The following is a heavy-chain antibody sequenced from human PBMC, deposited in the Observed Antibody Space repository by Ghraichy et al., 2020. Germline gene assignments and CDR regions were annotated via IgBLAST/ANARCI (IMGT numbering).Heavy chain of an antibody. Sequence: GGSLRLSCAASGFTFISYAMSWVRQAPGKGLEWVSAISGSGGSTYYADSVKGRFTISRDNSKNTLYLQMNSLRAEDTAVYYCAKDSPPYYDFWQDVYGMDVWGQGTTVTVSS. J-gene: IGHJ6*02. CDR1: GFTFISYA. V-gene: IGHV3-23*01. CDR3: AKDSPPYYDFWQDVYGMDV. D-gene: IGHD3-3*01. CDR2: ISGSGGST.